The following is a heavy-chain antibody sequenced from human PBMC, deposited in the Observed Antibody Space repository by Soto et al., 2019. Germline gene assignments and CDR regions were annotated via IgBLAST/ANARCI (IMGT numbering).Heavy chain of an antibody. CDR3: SRATKIYDHFWSGYPVSLSNWFVP. D-gene: IGHD3-3*01. J-gene: IGHJ5*02. CDR2: IYHSGST. CDR1: GGSISSSNW. V-gene: IGHV4-4*02. Sequence: SETLSLTCAVSGGSISSSNWWSWVRQPPGKGLEWIGEIYHSGSTNYNPSLKSRVTISVDKSNNQFSLKLSSVTAADTAVYYWSRATKIYDHFWSGYPVSLSNWFVPWGQGTLVTVSS.